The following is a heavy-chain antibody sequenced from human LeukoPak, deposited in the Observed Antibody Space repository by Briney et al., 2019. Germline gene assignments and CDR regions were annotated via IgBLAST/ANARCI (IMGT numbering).Heavy chain of an antibody. CDR1: GFTFSIHG. CDR2: IINSGGTI. D-gene: IGHD3-10*01. CDR3: ARVGRGLYSMDV. V-gene: IGHV3-48*02. Sequence: PGGTLRLSCAASGFTFSIHGMNWVRQTPAKGLEWESYIINSGGTIYYADSVQGRCTISRDNAKNSLYLQMHSLRDEDTAVYYCARVGRGLYSMDVWGQGTTVTVSS. J-gene: IGHJ6*02.